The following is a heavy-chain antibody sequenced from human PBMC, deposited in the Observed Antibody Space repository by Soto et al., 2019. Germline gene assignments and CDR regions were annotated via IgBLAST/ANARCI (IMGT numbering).Heavy chain of an antibody. CDR3: ARSIVVVTALDY. CDR1: GYTFTSYA. CDR2: INAGNGNT. Sequence: QVQLVQSGAEEKKPGASVKVSCKASGYTFTSYAMHWVRQAPGQRLEWMGWINAGNGNTKYSQKFPGRVTITSDTSARSASMAPSSPRSADTAVYYCARSIVVVTALDYWGQGTLVTVSS. V-gene: IGHV1-3*05. D-gene: IGHD2-21*02. J-gene: IGHJ4*02.